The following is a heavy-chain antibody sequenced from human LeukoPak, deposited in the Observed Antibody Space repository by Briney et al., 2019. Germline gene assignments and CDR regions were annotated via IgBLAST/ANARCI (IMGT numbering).Heavy chain of an antibody. CDR2: ISWNSDTI. Sequence: GGSLRLSCAASGFTFSSYWMHWVRQAPGKGLEWVSGISWNSDTIGYADSVKGRFTISRDNAKNSLYLQMNSLRAEDTALYYCAKDSAYYYDTGGFRGSYDYWGQGTLVTVSS. CDR3: AKDSAYYYDTGGFRGSYDY. J-gene: IGHJ4*02. CDR1: GFTFSSYW. V-gene: IGHV3-9*01. D-gene: IGHD3-22*01.